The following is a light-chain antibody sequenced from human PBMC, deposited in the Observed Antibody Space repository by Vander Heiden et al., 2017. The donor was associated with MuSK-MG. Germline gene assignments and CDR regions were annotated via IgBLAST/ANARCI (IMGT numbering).Light chain of an antibody. Sequence: IQMTQSPSSLSASVGDRVTITCRASQSISTYLNWYQQKPGKARNLLIYAASSLQSGVPSTLSGSRSGTDFTLTIASLQTEDFATYDCQQSYSIPQTFGQGTKVEIK. CDR2: AAS. V-gene: IGKV1-39*01. CDR3: QQSYSIPQT. CDR1: QSISTY. J-gene: IGKJ1*01.